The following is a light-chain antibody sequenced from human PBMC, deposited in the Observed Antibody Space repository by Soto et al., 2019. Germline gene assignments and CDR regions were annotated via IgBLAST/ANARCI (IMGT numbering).Light chain of an antibody. V-gene: IGLV2-14*01. CDR3: SSYTSSSTLV. CDR1: SSDVGGYTY. J-gene: IGLJ1*01. CDR2: DVN. Sequence: QSALTQPASVSGSPGQSITISCTGTSSDVGGYTYVSWYQQHPGKAPKLMIYDVNFRPSGVASRFSGSKSGNSASLTISGLQAEDEADYYCSSYTSSSTLVFGTGTKLTVL.